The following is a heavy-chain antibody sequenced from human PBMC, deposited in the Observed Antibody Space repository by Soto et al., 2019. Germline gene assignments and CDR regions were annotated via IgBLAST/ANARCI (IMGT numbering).Heavy chain of an antibody. CDR2: ISAYNGNT. CDR1: GYTFTSYG. Sequence: GASVKVSCKASGYTFTSYGISWVRQAPGQGLEWMGWISAYNGNTNYAQKLQGRVTMTTDTSTSTAYLELRSLRSDDTAVYYCAREYCSSTSCYVYYYYGMDVWGQGTTVTAP. CDR3: AREYCSSTSCYVYYYYGMDV. V-gene: IGHV1-18*01. D-gene: IGHD2-2*01. J-gene: IGHJ6*02.